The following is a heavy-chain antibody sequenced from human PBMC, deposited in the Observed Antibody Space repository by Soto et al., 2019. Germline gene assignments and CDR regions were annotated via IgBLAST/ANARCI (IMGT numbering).Heavy chain of an antibody. V-gene: IGHV4-34*01. CDR1: GGSFSGYY. D-gene: IGHD2-21*02. CDR3: ARGDNFCGGDCYLGYYFDY. J-gene: IGHJ4*02. CDR2: INHSGST. Sequence: QVQLQQWGAGLLKPSETLSLTCAVYGGSFSGYYWSWIRQPPGKGLEWIGEINHSGSTNYNPSLNSRVTISVDTSKNQFSLKLSSVTAADTAVYYCARGDNFCGGDCYLGYYFDYWGQGTLVTVSS.